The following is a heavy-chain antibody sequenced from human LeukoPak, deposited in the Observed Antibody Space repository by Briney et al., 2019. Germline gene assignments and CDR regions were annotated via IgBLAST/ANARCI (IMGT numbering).Heavy chain of an antibody. CDR2: ISYDGSNK. CDR1: GFTLSSYA. J-gene: IGHJ4*02. CDR3: ARDLLYYDSSGLTLAFDY. Sequence: GRALRLSCAAPGFTLSSYAMHWVRQAPGKGLEWVAVISYDGSNKYYADSVKGRFTISRDNSKSTLYLQMNSLRAEDTAVYYCARDLLYYDSSGLTLAFDYWGQGTLVTVSS. V-gene: IGHV3-30-3*01. D-gene: IGHD3-22*01.